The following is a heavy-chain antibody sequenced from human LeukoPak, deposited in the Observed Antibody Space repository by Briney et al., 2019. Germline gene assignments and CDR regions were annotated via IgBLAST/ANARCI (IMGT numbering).Heavy chain of an antibody. CDR2: IKSKTDGGTT. J-gene: IGHJ4*02. CDR1: GFTFGDYA. CDR3: STDSTIVY. Sequence: PGGSLRLSCTASGFTFGDYAMSWVRQAPGKGLEWVGRIKSKTDGGTTDYAAPVKGRFSISRDDSKNTLYLQMNSLKTEDTAVYYCSTDSTIVYWGQGTLVTVSS. V-gene: IGHV3-15*01. D-gene: IGHD3-9*01.